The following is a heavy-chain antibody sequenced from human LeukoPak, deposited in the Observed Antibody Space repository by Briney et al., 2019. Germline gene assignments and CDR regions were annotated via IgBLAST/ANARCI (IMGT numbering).Heavy chain of an antibody. Sequence: PSETLSLTCTVSAGSISSYYWSWIRQPPGKGLEWIGYIYYSGSTNYNPSLKSRVTISVDTSKNQFSLKLSSVTAADTAVYYCARVDYYYYGMDVWGQGTTVTVSS. V-gene: IGHV4-59*01. CDR2: IYYSGST. J-gene: IGHJ6*02. CDR3: ARVDYYYYGMDV. CDR1: AGSISSYY.